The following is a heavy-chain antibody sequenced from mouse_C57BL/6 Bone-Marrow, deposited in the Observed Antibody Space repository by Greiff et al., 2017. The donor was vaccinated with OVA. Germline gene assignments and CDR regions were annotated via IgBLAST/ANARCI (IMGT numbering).Heavy chain of an antibody. J-gene: IGHJ1*03. D-gene: IGHD4-1*01. CDR3: EGAWDVVNGYCDV. Sequence: VQLQQPGAELVKPGASVKLSCKASGYTFTSYWMHWVKQRPGQGLEWIGLIHPNSGSPNYNEKFKSKATLTVDTSSSTAYMQLSSLTSEDSAGYYCEGAWDVVNGYCDVWGTGTAVTVSS. CDR2: IHPNSGSP. CDR1: GYTFTSYW. V-gene: IGHV1-64*01.